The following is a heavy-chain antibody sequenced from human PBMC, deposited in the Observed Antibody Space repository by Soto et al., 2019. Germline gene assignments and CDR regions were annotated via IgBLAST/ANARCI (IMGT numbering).Heavy chain of an antibody. CDR2: ISCCGGST. CDR1: GFNFKKFA. Sequence: EVQLLESGGGVVQPGGSLRLSCVASGFNFKKFAMAWVRQAPGAGLEWVSGISCCGGSTSYADSVKGRFRIARDDSKNTLPLQMNSLRVEDTAEYHRAKADGEQLLVPHLDNWGQGTQVTVS. V-gene: IGHV3-23*01. D-gene: IGHD6-19*01. J-gene: IGHJ4*02. CDR3: AKADGEQLLVPHLDN.